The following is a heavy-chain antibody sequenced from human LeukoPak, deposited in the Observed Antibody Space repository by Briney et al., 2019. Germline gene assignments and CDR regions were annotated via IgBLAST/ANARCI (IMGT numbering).Heavy chain of an antibody. CDR1: GGSLSSHY. CDR2: IHDTGST. J-gene: IGHJ4*02. CDR3: ARFSSGCSTSSCYLTY. V-gene: IGHV4-59*11. Sequence: SETLSLTCSVSGGSLSSHYRSWIRQPPGKGLELIAHIHDTGSTFYNPSLRGRVTISLDTSNNQFSLKLTSMTAADTAVYYCARFSSGCSTSSCYLTYWGQGTLVTVS. D-gene: IGHD2-2*01.